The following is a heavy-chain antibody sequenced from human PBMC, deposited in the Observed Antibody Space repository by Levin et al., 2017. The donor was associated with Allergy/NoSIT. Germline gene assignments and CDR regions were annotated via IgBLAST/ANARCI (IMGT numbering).Heavy chain of an antibody. CDR3: ARGGPPNYDYNWGSYRDGYFDY. J-gene: IGHJ4*02. CDR2: IRNKAHGGTT. D-gene: IGHD3-16*02. V-gene: IGHV3-49*04. CDR1: GFTFVDYA. Sequence: SCTGSGFTFVDYAMSWVRQAPWKGLEWVGFIRNKAHGGTTEYAASVKGRLTISRDDSKSIAYLQMNSLKTEDTAVYFCARGGPPNYDYNWGSYRDGYFDYWGQGTLVTVSS.